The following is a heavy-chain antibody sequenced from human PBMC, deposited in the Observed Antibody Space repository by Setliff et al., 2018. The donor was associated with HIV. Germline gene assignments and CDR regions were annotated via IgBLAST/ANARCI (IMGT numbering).Heavy chain of an antibody. CDR2: ISSSSSYI. J-gene: IGHJ3*02. V-gene: IGHV3-21*01. CDR3: ARDPYYYDSSGYGPRAFDI. Sequence: PGGSLRLSCAASGFTFSSYSMNWVRQAPGKWLEWVSSISSSSSYIFYADSVKGRFTISRDNAKNSLCLQMNSLRAEDTAVYYCARDPYYYDSSGYGPRAFDIWGQGTMVTVSS. CDR1: GFTFSSYS. D-gene: IGHD3-22*01.